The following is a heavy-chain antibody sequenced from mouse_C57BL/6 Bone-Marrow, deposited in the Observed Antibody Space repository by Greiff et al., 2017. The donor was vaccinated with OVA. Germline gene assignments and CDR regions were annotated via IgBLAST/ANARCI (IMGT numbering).Heavy chain of an antibody. CDR3: TRWLPFDY. CDR2: IYPGNSDT. V-gene: IGHV1-5*01. J-gene: IGHJ2*01. CDR1: GSPFPSYW. Sequence: EVPLPPSGPVLARPGASVQLSCTTSGSPFPSYWLPWVKQRPGPGLEWIGAIYPGNSDTSYNQKFKGKAKLTAVTSASTAYMELSSLTNEDSAVYYCTRWLPFDYWGQGTTLTVSS. D-gene: IGHD2-2*01.